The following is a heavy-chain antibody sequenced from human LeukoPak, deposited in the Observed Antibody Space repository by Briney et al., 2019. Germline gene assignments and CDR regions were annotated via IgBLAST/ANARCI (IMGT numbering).Heavy chain of an antibody. Sequence: ASVKVSCKASGYTFTSYYMHWVRQAPGQGLEWMGIINPSGGSTSYAQKFQGRVTMTRDTSTSTVYMELSSLRSEDTAVYYCARDQGYYDFWSGYFFRCWFDPWGQGTLVTVSS. CDR2: INPSGGST. V-gene: IGHV1-46*01. D-gene: IGHD3-3*01. J-gene: IGHJ5*02. CDR3: ARDQGYYDFWSGYFFRCWFDP. CDR1: GYTFTSYY.